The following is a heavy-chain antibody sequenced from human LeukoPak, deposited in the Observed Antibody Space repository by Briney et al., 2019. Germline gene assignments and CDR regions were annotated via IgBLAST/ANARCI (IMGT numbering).Heavy chain of an antibody. CDR3: AKAANWDDRHNYNYYYGMDV. D-gene: IGHD1-20*01. CDR2: VSGSGRST. V-gene: IGHV3-23*01. J-gene: IGHJ6*02. Sequence: GGSLRLSCAASGFTFSAFAMSWVRQAPGKGLEWVSAVSGSGRSTFFADSLKGRFTISRDNSKNTLYLQMNSLRAEDTALYYCAKAANWDDRHNYNYYYGMDVWGQGTTVTVSS. CDR1: GFTFSAFA.